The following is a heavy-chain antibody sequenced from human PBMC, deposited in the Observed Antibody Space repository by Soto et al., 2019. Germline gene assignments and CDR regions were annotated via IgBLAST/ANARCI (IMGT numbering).Heavy chain of an antibody. CDR2: ISYDGSNK. CDR3: AKEGGSPVFDY. V-gene: IGHV3-30*18. J-gene: IGHJ4*02. Sequence: PGGSLRLSCAASGFTFSSYCMHWVRQAPGKGLEWVAVISYDGSNKYYADSVKGRFTISRDNSKNTLYLQMNSLRAEDTAVYYCAKEGGSPVFDYRGQGTQVTVSS. D-gene: IGHD1-26*01. CDR1: GFTFSSYC.